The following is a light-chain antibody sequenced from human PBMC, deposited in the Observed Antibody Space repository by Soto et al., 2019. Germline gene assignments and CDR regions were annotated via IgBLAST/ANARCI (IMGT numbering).Light chain of an antibody. Sequence: EIVLTQSPDTLSLSPGERATLSCRASQSVGTYLVWYQQKPGQAPRLLIYGASNRATGIPARFSGSGSGTDFTLTISSLEPEDFAVYYFQQRSNWFGQGTKLEIK. J-gene: IGKJ2*01. CDR3: QQRSNW. V-gene: IGKV3-11*01. CDR2: GAS. CDR1: QSVGTY.